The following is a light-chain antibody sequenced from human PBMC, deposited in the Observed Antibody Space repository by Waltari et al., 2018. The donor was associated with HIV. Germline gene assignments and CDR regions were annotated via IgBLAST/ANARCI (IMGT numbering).Light chain of an antibody. Sequence: QSVLTQPPSASGAPGQTVTIPCSGSTSNVETQWVYWYQQLPGTAPKRLIYRNYQRPSGVPDRFSSSKSGASASLIISGLRSEDEADYFCGVWDSTLKQWLFGGRTKLTVL. CDR1: TSNVETQW. J-gene: IGLJ3*02. CDR3: GVWDSTLKQWL. V-gene: IGLV1-47*01. CDR2: RNY.